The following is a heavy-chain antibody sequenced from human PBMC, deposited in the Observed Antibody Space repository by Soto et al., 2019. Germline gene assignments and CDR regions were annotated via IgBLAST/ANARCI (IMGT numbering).Heavy chain of an antibody. D-gene: IGHD6-6*01. J-gene: IGHJ4*02. CDR3: ASPHSIAASLGY. V-gene: IGHV1-46*03. CDR1: GYTFTSYY. CDR2: INPSGGST. Sequence: ASVKVSCKASGYTFTSYYMHWVRQAPGQGLEWMGIINPSGGSTSYAQKFQGRVTMTRDTSTSTVYMELSSLRSEDTAVYYCASPHSIAASLGYWGQGTLVTVSS.